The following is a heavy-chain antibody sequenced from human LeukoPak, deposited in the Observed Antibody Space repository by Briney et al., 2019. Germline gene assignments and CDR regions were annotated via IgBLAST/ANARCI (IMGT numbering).Heavy chain of an antibody. CDR2: INPNSGGT. Sequence: ASVTLSLTSSGSAFTVYYMHWVRHRPGQGHGWKGWINPNSGGTNYAQKFHGRVTMTRDTSISTAYMELSRLRADDTAVYYCARAPSIRVITNFDYWGQGTLVTVSS. D-gene: IGHD3-16*02. CDR3: ARAPSIRVITNFDY. V-gene: IGHV1-2*02. J-gene: IGHJ4*02. CDR1: GSAFTVYY.